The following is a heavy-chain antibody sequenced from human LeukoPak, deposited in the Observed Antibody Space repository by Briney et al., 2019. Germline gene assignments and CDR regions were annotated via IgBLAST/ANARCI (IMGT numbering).Heavy chain of an antibody. CDR2: IKQDGSEK. D-gene: IGHD6-19*01. CDR1: GFIFSSYW. Sequence: GGPLRLPCAASGFIFSSYWMSWLRQAPGKGLEWVANIKQDGSEKYNVDSVKGRFTISRDNAKNSLYLQMNSLRVEDTAVYYCAGRVAVEGERGRYLDLWGRGTLVTVSS. V-gene: IGHV3-7*05. CDR3: AGRVAVEGERGRYLDL. J-gene: IGHJ2*01.